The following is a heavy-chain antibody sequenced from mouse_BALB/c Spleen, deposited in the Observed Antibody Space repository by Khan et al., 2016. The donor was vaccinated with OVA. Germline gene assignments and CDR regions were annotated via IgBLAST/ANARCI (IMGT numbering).Heavy chain of an antibody. D-gene: IGHD1-1*01. CDR2: ISYSGST. Sequence: EVQLQESGPGLVKPSQSLSLTCTVNGYSITSNYAWNWIRQFPGNKLEWMCYISYSGSTNYNPSLKSRLSITLATSKNQFFLLLHSVTTEDSATYYCARENYYGYALDYWGQGTSVTVSS. V-gene: IGHV3-2*02. J-gene: IGHJ4*01. CDR1: GYSITSNYA. CDR3: ARENYYGYALDY.